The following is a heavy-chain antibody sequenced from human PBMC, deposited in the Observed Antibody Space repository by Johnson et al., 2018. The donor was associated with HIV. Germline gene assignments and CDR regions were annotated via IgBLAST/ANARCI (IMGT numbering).Heavy chain of an antibody. D-gene: IGHD6-19*01. J-gene: IGHJ3*02. CDR3: ASGWGIVVSDAFDI. Sequence: VQLVESGGGLVQPGGSLRLSCAASGFTVSRNYMNWVRQAPGKGLEWVSVIYSGGSTYYADSVKGRFTISRDSSKNTLYLQMNSLRAEDTAVYYCASGWGIVVSDAFDIWGQGTMVSVSS. CDR1: GFTVSRNY. CDR2: IYSGGST. V-gene: IGHV3-66*01.